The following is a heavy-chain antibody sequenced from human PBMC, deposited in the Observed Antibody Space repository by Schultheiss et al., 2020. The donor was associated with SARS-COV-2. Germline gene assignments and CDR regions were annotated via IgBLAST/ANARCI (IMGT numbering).Heavy chain of an antibody. CDR1: GFTFSSYG. CDR2: ISYDGSNK. D-gene: IGHD6-6*01. V-gene: IGHV3-30*18. CDR3: AKDLAARSSSFYYYYGMDV. Sequence: GGSLRLSCAASGFTFSSYGMHWVRQAPGKGLEWVAVISYDGSNKYYADSVKGRFTISRDNSKNTLYLQMNSLRAEDTAVYYCAKDLAARSSSFYYYYGMDVWGQGTTVTVSS. J-gene: IGHJ6*02.